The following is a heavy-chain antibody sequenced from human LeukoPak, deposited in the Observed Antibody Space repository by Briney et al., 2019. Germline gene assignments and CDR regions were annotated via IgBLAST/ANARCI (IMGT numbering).Heavy chain of an antibody. D-gene: IGHD4-23*01. CDR3: VRGYSFSPLYYMDV. CDR2: ISSSSTYI. J-gene: IGHJ6*03. Sequence: GGSLRLSCAASGFTFSSYSMNWVRQAPGKGLEWVSSISSSSTYIYYADSVKGRFTISRDNAKNSLYLQMNSLRAEDTAVYYCVRGYSFSPLYYMDVWGKGTTVTVSS. CDR1: GFTFSSYS. V-gene: IGHV3-21*04.